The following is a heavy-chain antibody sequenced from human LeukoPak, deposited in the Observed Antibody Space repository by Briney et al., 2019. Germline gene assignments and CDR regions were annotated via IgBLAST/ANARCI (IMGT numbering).Heavy chain of an antibody. D-gene: IGHD1-1*01. Sequence: SGGTLRLSCAASGFTLSSYAMNWVCQAPGKGLEWGSTISVTGGTTTSADPAKGRFTISRDKFKTAPYVQKDSLRAGDTAIECWAKKLSGMTGTTWGNFHYWGQGALVTVSS. J-gene: IGHJ4*02. V-gene: IGHV3-23*01. CDR3: AKKLSGMTGTTWGNFHY. CDR2: ISVTGGTT. CDR1: GFTLSSYA.